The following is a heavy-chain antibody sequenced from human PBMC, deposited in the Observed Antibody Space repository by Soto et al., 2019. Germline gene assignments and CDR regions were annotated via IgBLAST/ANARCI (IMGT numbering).Heavy chain of an antibody. Sequence: GGSLRLSCAASGFTFSSYAMHWVRQAPGKGLEYVSAINGDGTTTVYADSVKGRFTISRDNAKNTLYLQMTSLRAEDTAVYYCARDRGYPDSFDIWGQGTMVTVS. J-gene: IGHJ3*02. CDR1: GFTFSSYA. CDR3: ARDRGYPDSFDI. V-gene: IGHV3-64*04. D-gene: IGHD2-2*01. CDR2: INGDGTTT.